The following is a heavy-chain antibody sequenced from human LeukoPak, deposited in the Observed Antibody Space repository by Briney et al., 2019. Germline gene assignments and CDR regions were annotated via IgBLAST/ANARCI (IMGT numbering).Heavy chain of an antibody. D-gene: IGHD4-17*01. CDR1: GGSISSYY. J-gene: IGHJ3*02. CDR3: ASLDGDYDFSFDI. V-gene: IGHV4-4*07. CDR2: IYTSGST. Sequence: PSETLSLTCIVSGGSISSYYWSWIRQPAGKGLEWIGRIYTSGSTGYNPSLKSRVTMSVDTSKNQFSLKLSSVTAADTAVYYCASLDGDYDFSFDIWGQGTMVTVSS.